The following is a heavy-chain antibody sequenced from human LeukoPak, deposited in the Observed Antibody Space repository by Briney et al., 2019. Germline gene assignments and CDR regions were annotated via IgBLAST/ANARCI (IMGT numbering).Heavy chain of an antibody. Sequence: PGGSLRLSCAASGFTFSSYAMHWDRQAPGKGLEYVSAISSNGGSTYYANSVKGRFTISRDNSKNTLYLQMGSLRAEDMAVYYCARVPTSDLRYYFDYWGQGTLVTVSS. CDR2: ISSNGGST. CDR1: GFTFSSYA. J-gene: IGHJ4*02. V-gene: IGHV3-64*01. D-gene: IGHD3-10*01. CDR3: ARVPTSDLRYYFDY.